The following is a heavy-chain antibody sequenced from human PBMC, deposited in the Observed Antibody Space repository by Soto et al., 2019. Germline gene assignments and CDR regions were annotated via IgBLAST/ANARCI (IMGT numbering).Heavy chain of an antibody. Sequence: PGGSLRLSCAASGFTFSSYAMHWVRQAPGKGLEWVAVISYDGSNKYYADSVKGRFTISRDNSKNTLYLQMNSLRAEDTAVYYCARGRLVWFGELYSASSIYYYGMDVWGQGTTVTVSS. CDR2: ISYDGSNK. CDR1: GFTFSSYA. J-gene: IGHJ6*02. V-gene: IGHV3-30-3*01. D-gene: IGHD3-10*01. CDR3: ARGRLVWFGELYSASSIYYYGMDV.